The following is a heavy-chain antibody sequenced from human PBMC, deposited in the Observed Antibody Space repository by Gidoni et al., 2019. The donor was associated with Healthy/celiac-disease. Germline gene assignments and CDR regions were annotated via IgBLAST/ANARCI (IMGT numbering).Heavy chain of an antibody. CDR2: INHSGST. Sequence: QVQLQQWGAGLLKPSETLSLTCAVYGGSFSGYYWTWIRQPPGKGLEWIGEINHSGSTNYNPSLKSRVTISVDTSKNQFSLKLSSVTAADTAVYYCARVIFVGRYVYSSSWYPPATYYFDYWGQGTLVTVSS. CDR3: ARVIFVGRYVYSSSWYPPATYYFDY. CDR1: GGSFSGYY. D-gene: IGHD6-13*01. V-gene: IGHV4-34*01. J-gene: IGHJ4*02.